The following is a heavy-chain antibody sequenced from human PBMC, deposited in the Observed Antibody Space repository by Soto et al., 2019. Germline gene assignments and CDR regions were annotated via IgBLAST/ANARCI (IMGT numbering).Heavy chain of an antibody. CDR2: IYPGDSET. J-gene: IGHJ4*02. D-gene: IGHD2-2*01. Sequence: VQLVESGAEVKKSGESLKISCQASGYGFNTYWIGWVRQMPGKGLEWMGIIYPGDSETRYSPSFQGQVTISADKSISTAYLQWSSLKASDTAMYYCARHRTSWAVDYWGQGTLVTVSS. CDR1: GYGFNTYW. CDR3: ARHRTSWAVDY. V-gene: IGHV5-51*01.